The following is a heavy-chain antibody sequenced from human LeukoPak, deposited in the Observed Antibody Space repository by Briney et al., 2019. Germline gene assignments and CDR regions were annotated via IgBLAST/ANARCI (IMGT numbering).Heavy chain of an antibody. CDR3: ARDPRQTYYYDSSGYYYSTVWFDP. CDR2: ISAYNGNT. CDR1: GYTFTSYG. D-gene: IGHD3-22*01. Sequence: ASVKVSCKASGYTFTSYGISWVRQAPGQGLEWMGWISAYNGNTNYAQKLQGGVTMTTDTSTSTAYMELRSLRSDDTAVYYCARDPRQTYYYDSSGYYYSTVWFDPWGQGTLVTVSS. V-gene: IGHV1-18*01. J-gene: IGHJ5*02.